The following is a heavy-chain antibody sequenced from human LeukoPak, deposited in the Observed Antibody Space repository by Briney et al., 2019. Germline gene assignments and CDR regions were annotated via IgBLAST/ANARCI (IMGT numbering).Heavy chain of an antibody. J-gene: IGHJ3*02. CDR2: IYHTGST. CDR3: AKSNGYGLIDI. Sequence: SETLSLTCTVSGYSISSRSFWGWIRQPPGKGLERIGSIYHTGSTYYNPSLKSRITISMDTSKNQFSLKLTSVTAADTAVYYCAKSNGYGLIDIWGQGTMVTVSS. CDR1: GYSISSRSF. V-gene: IGHV4-38-2*02. D-gene: IGHD3-10*01.